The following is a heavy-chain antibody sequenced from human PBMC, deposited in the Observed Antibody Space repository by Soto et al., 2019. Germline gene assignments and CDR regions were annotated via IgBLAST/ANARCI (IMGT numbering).Heavy chain of an antibody. V-gene: IGHV4-34*01. J-gene: IGHJ2*01. CDR1: GGSFSGYY. CDR3: ARGSGYYFWYFDL. D-gene: IGHD3-22*01. CDR2: INHSGST. Sequence: QVQLQQWGAGLLKPSETLSLTCAVYGGSFSGYYWSWIRQPPGKGLEWIGEINHSGSTNYNPSLKSRDTISVDTSNHQFYLKLSSVTAADTAVYYCARGSGYYFWYFDLWGRGTLVTVSS.